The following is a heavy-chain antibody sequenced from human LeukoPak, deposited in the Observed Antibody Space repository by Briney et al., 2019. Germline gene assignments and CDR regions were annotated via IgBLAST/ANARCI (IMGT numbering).Heavy chain of an antibody. CDR1: GIPISNYY. D-gene: IGHD2-2*01. CDR2: IYYSGST. V-gene: IGHV4-59*12. Sequence: SETLSLTCTVSGIPISNYYWNWIRQSPGKGLEWIGYIYYSGSTDYNPSLKSRVTMSVDTSKNQFSLKLSSVTAADTAVYYCARYKTGYCSSTSCPWGAFDIWGQGTMVTVSS. J-gene: IGHJ3*02. CDR3: ARYKTGYCSSTSCPWGAFDI.